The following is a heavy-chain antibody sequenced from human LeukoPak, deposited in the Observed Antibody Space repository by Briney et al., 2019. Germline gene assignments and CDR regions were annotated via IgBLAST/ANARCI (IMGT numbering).Heavy chain of an antibody. CDR2: ISGSGDRT. V-gene: IGHV3-23*01. J-gene: IGHJ4*02. D-gene: IGHD5-12*01. CDR3: AKGTGTVASERY. CDR1: GVTFSSYA. Sequence: GGSLRLSCAASGVTFSSYAMNWVRQAPGKGLEWVSAISGSGDRTYYADSVKGRSTISRDNSKNTLSLQMNSLRAEDTAVYYCAKGTGTVASERYWGQGTLVTVSS.